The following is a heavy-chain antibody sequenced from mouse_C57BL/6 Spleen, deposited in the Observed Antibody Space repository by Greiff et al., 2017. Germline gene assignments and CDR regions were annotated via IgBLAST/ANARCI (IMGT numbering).Heavy chain of an antibody. CDR3: AIRSTTVGGGFDY. V-gene: IGHV1-74*01. D-gene: IGHD1-1*01. CDR2: IHPSDSDT. CDR1: GYTFTSYW. Sequence: QVQLQQPGAELVKPGASVKVSCKASGYTFTSYWMHWVKQRPGQGLEWIGRIHPSDSDTNYNQKFKGKATLTVDKSSSTAYMQHSSLTSAEDAVYYCAIRSTTVGGGFDYWGQGTTLTVSS. J-gene: IGHJ2*01.